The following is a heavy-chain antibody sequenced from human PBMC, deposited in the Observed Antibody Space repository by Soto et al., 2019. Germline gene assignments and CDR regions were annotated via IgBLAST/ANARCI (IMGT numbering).Heavy chain of an antibody. D-gene: IGHD3-22*01. J-gene: IGHJ4*02. CDR3: AREQDYYDSSGCDY. CDR1: GYTFTSYG. CDR2: ISAYNGNT. V-gene: IGHV1-18*01. Sequence: GASVKVSCKASGYTFTSYGISWVRQAPGQGLEWMGWISAYNGNTNYAQKLQGRVTMTTDTSTSTAYMELRSLRSDDTAVYYCAREQDYYDSSGCDYWGQGTLVTVSS.